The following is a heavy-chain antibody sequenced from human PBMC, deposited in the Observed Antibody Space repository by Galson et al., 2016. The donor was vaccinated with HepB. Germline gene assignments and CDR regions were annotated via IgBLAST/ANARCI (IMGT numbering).Heavy chain of an antibody. V-gene: IGHV2-5*02. J-gene: IGHJ4*02. CDR3: AHNPTYHYDSRGQRGFDF. Sequence: PALVKPTQPLTLTCSFSGFSFSSSGVGVAWVRQPPGQALEWLALIYWDNDKRHSPSLESGLTITKDTSKNQVVLTMTNMAPVDTATYYCAHNPTYHYDSRGQRGFDFWGQGTLVTVSS. CDR2: IYWDNDK. D-gene: IGHD3-22*01. CDR1: GFSFSSSGVG.